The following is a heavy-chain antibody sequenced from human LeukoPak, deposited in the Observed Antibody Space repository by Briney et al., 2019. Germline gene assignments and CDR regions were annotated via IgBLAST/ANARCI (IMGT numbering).Heavy chain of an antibody. D-gene: IGHD6-25*01. CDR1: GVTFSNYD. Sequence: GGTLRLSCGVSGVTFSNYDMHWVRQAPGKGLEWVGVISHDGSSKYYADSVKGRFTISRDNSKSALYLQMNSLRAEDTAVYYCTKGRGYKTSDYWGQGTLVTVSS. CDR2: ISHDGSSK. V-gene: IGHV3-30*18. CDR3: TKGRGYKTSDY. J-gene: IGHJ4*02.